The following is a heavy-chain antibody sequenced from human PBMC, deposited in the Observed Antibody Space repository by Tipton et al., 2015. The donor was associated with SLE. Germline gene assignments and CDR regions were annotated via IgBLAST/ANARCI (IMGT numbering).Heavy chain of an antibody. J-gene: IGHJ4*02. V-gene: IGHV3-30*04. Sequence: SLRLSCAASGFTFSSYAMHWVRQAPGKGLEWVAVISYDGSNKYYADSVKGRFTISRDNSKNTLYLQMNSLRAEDTAVYYCARDTYYGPDYWGQGTLVTVSS. CDR1: GFTFSSYA. CDR2: ISYDGSNK. CDR3: ARDTYYGPDY. D-gene: IGHD3-10*01.